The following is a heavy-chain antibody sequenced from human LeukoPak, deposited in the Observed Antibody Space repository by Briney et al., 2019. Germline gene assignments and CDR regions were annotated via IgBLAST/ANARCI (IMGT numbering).Heavy chain of an antibody. CDR3: ARGKSNLVALNWLDP. CDR1: GYTITNNY. V-gene: IGHV1-46*01. Sequence: ASVKVSCKASGYTITNNYMHWVRQAPGQGLEWMGVINPSGTGTSYAQKFQGRITMSRDTSTSTVYMELSRLTSDDTATYYCARGKSNLVALNWLDPWGQGTLVTVSS. CDR2: INPSGTGT. J-gene: IGHJ5*02. D-gene: IGHD5-24*01.